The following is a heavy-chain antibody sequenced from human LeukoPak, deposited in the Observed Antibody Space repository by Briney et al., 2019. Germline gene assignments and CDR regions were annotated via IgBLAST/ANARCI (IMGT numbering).Heavy chain of an antibody. CDR3: ATDYYDSSGPRFDY. Sequence: ASVKVSCKVSGYTLTELSMHWVRQAPGKGLEWMGGFDPEDGETIYAQKFQGRVTMTEDTSTDTAYMELSSLRSEDTAVYYCATDYYDSSGPRFDYWGQGTLVTVSS. D-gene: IGHD3-22*01. J-gene: IGHJ4*02. CDR2: FDPEDGET. CDR1: GYTLTELS. V-gene: IGHV1-24*01.